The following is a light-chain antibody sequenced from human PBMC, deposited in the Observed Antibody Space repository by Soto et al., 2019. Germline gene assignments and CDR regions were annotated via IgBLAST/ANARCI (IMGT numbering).Light chain of an antibody. CDR3: QQYHSAPDT. CDR1: QSLRRSN. Sequence: EIVLTQSPGTLSLSPGERATLSCRASQSLRRSNLAWYQQKPGQAPRVLIYGASSRATGIPDRFSGSGSGTDFTLTISRLEYEYFAVYYCQQYHSAPDTFGQGTKLEIK. J-gene: IGKJ2*01. V-gene: IGKV3-20*01. CDR2: GAS.